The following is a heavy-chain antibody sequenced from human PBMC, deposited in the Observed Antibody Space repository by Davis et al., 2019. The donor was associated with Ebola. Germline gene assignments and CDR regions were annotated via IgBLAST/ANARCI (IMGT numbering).Heavy chain of an antibody. CDR2: INHSGST. CDR3: ARGRSGYYGVHYYYYYMDV. J-gene: IGHJ6*03. Sequence: PSETLSLTCAVYGGSFSGYYWSWIRQPPGKGLEWIGEINHSGSTNYNPSLKSRVTISVDTSKNQFSLKLSSVTAADTAVYYCARGRSGYYGVHYYYYYMDVWGKGTTVTVSS. CDR1: GGSFSGYY. V-gene: IGHV4-34*01. D-gene: IGHD3-3*01.